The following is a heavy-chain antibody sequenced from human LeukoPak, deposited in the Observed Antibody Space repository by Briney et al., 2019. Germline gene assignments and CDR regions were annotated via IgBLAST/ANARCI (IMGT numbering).Heavy chain of an antibody. Sequence: GGSLRLSCAASRFAFSTYWMTWVRQAPGKGLEWVANIKEDGSEKYYVDSVKGRFTIYRDNAKNSLYLQMNRLRADGTAVYYCAKEDILSGFDPWGQGTLVTVSS. J-gene: IGHJ5*02. CDR1: RFAFSTYW. V-gene: IGHV3-7*05. CDR2: IKEDGSEK. D-gene: IGHD3-9*01. CDR3: AKEDILSGFDP.